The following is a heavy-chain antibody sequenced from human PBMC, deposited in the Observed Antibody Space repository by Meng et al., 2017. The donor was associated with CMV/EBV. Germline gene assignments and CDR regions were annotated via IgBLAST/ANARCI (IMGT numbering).Heavy chain of an antibody. CDR1: GYTFTSYG. D-gene: IGHD3/OR15-3a*01. CDR2: ISAYNGNT. J-gene: IGHJ5*02. CDR3: ARMRPLAVGWTGFDP. Sequence: ASVTVSCKASGYTFTSYGISWVRQAPGQGLEWMGWISAYNGNTNYAQKLQGRVTMTTDTSTSTAYMGLRSLRSDDTAVYYCARMRPLAVGWTGFDPWGQGTLVTVSS. V-gene: IGHV1-18*01.